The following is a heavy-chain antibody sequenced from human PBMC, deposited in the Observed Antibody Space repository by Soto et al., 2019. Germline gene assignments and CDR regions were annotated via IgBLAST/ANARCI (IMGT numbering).Heavy chain of an antibody. V-gene: IGHV1-24*01. CDR2: FDPEDGET. CDR3: ARDHGDILRFLEWLLYPTYFDY. Sequence: GASVKVSCKVSGYTLTELSMHWVRQAPGKGLEWMGGFDPEDGETNYAQKLQGRVTMTTDTSTSTAYMELRSLRSDDTAVYYCARDHGDILRFLEWLLYPTYFDYWGQGTLVTVSS. D-gene: IGHD3-3*01. J-gene: IGHJ4*02. CDR1: GYTLTELS.